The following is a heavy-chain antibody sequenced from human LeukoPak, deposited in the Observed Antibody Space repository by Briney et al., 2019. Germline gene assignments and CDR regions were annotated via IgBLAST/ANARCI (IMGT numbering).Heavy chain of an antibody. CDR1: GFTFSNYG. J-gene: IGHJ5*02. CDR2: ISFDGSQK. D-gene: IGHD3-10*01. Sequence: GGSLRLSCAASGFTFSNYGMHWVRQAPGKGLEWVALISFDGSQKYYAASVKGRFTISRDNSKSTVYLQMNSLRVEDAAVYYCSKDLTSDFGGDLDPWGQGTLVTVSS. V-gene: IGHV3-30*02. CDR3: SKDLTSDFGGDLDP.